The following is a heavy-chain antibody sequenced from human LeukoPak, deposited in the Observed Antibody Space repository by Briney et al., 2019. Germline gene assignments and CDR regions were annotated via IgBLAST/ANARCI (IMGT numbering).Heavy chain of an antibody. CDR2: IYHSGST. D-gene: IGHD3-16*01. CDR1: GYSISSGYY. V-gene: IGHV4-38-2*01. J-gene: IGHJ4*02. Sequence: SETLSLTCAVSGYSISSGYYWGWIRQPPGKGLEWIGSIYHSGSTYYNPSLKSRVTISVDTSKNQFSLKLSSVTAADTAVYYCARVQGGLGELYYYYFDYWGQGTLVTVSS. CDR3: ARVQGGLGELYYYYFDY.